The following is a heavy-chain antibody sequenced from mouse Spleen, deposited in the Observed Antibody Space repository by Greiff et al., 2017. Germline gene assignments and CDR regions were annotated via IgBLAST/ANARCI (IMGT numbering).Heavy chain of an antibody. D-gene: IGHD2-14*01. CDR2: IDPSDSYT. CDR3: ARWNRTSYFDY. Sequence: QVQLQQPGAELVMPGASVKLSCKASGYTFTSYWMHWVKQRPGQGLEWIGEIDPSDSYTNYNQKFKGKATLTVDKSSSTAYMQLSSLTSEDSAVYYCARWNRTSYFDYWGQGTTLTVSS. J-gene: IGHJ2*01. CDR1: GYTFTSYW. V-gene: IGHV1-69*01.